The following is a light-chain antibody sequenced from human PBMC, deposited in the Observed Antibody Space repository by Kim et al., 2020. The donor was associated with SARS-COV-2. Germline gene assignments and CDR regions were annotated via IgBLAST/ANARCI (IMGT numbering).Light chain of an antibody. CDR1: SSDIGAFNY. J-gene: IGLJ1*01. Sequence: QSALTQPPFVSGSPGLAITISCTGTSSDIGAFNYISWFQQHPGKAPKLMIYDVSERPSVVSNRFSGSTSGYTASLTISGRQAGDNVDYNCSRCTTANTRLFGTGTKVTV. CDR3: SRCTTANTRL. V-gene: IGLV2-14*03. CDR2: DVS.